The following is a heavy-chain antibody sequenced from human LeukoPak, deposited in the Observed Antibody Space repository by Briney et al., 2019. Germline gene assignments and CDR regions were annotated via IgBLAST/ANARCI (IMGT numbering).Heavy chain of an antibody. CDR2: INPDGSNT. V-gene: IGHV3-74*01. CDR3: ARENWYLDR. Sequence: HSGGSLRLSCAASGFTFRNYWMHWVRQAPGKGLVWVSRINPDGSNTDYADSVMGRFTISRDNAKNTLYLQMNGLRADGTAVYYCARENWYLDRWGRGTLVTVSS. J-gene: IGHJ2*01. CDR1: GFTFRNYW.